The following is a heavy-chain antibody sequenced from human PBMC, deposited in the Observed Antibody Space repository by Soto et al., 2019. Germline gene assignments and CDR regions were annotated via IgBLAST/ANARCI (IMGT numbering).Heavy chain of an antibody. V-gene: IGHV3-30-3*01. CDR3: ARENSSSWHGGMDV. D-gene: IGHD6-13*01. CDR2: ISYDGSNK. CDR1: GFTLSSYA. Sequence: PXGSLRLSCAAAGFTLSSYAMHWVRQAPGKGLEWVAVISYDGSNKYYADSVKGRFTISRDNSKNTLYLQMNSLRAEDTAVYYCARENSSSWHGGMDVWGQGTTVTVSS. J-gene: IGHJ6*02.